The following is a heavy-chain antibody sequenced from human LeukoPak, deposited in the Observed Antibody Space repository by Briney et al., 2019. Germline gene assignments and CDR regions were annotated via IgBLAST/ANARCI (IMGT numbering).Heavy chain of an antibody. Sequence: SQTLSLTCAFSGDSVSSNSAVWNWIRQSPLRGLEWLGRTYYRSKWYNDYAVSVKSLITINPDTSKNQFSLQLNSVTPEDTAVYYCARVGPPYGSLNWFDPWGQGTLVPVSS. CDR3: ARVGPPYGSLNWFDP. J-gene: IGHJ5*02. V-gene: IGHV6-1*01. D-gene: IGHD1-26*01. CDR2: TYYRSKWYN. CDR1: GDSVSSNSAV.